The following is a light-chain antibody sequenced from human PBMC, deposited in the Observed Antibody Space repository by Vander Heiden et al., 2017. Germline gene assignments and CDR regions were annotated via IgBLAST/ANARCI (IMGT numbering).Light chain of an antibody. CDR3: AAWDDSLSVV. CDR2: SNN. J-gene: IGLJ2*01. Sequence: QSVLTQPPSASGTPVQRVTISCSGSSSNIGSNTVNWYQQLPGTAPKLRSYSNNQRPSGVPDRFSGSKSGTSESLAISGLQSEYEADYYCAAWDDSLSVVLGGGTKLT. V-gene: IGLV1-44*01. CDR1: SSNIGSNT.